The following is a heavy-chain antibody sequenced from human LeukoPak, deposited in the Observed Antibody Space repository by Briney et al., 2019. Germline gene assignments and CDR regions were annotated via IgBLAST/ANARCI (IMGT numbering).Heavy chain of an antibody. CDR2: IRSSGSTI. CDR3: EGGAKGNDY. Sequence: PGGSLRLSCAASGFTFSSYEMNWVRQAPGKGLEWVSYIRSSGSTIYYADSVKGRFTISRDNAKNSLYLQMNSLRAEDKAVCYCEGGAKGNDYWGRGTLVTVSS. J-gene: IGHJ4*02. V-gene: IGHV3-48*03. D-gene: IGHD1-26*01. CDR1: GFTFSSYE.